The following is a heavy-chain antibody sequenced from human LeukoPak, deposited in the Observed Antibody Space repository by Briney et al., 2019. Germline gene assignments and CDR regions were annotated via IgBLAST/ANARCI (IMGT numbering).Heavy chain of an antibody. Sequence: PGGSLRLSCAASGFAFSGFAMSWVRQAPGKGLEWVSAFSAGGGRTYYADSVKGRFTISRDNSKNTLYLQMNSLRAEDTAVYYCAKVHSSGWYFDYWGQGTLVTVSS. J-gene: IGHJ4*02. CDR3: AKVHSSGWYFDY. CDR1: GFAFSGFA. V-gene: IGHV3-23*01. CDR2: FSAGGGRT. D-gene: IGHD6-19*01.